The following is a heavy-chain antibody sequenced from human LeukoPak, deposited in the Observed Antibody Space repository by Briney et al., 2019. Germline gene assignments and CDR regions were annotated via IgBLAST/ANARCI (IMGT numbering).Heavy chain of an antibody. CDR1: GFTFNNYG. Sequence: GGSLRLSCAASGFTFNNYGMHWVRQAPGKGLEWVAFIRDDGSNKYYADSVKGRFTISRDNSKNTLYLQMNSLRAEDTAVYYCAKLTLRWDSSPPIDYWGQGTLVTVSS. D-gene: IGHD6-13*01. CDR2: IRDDGSNK. CDR3: AKLTLRWDSSPPIDY. V-gene: IGHV3-30*02. J-gene: IGHJ4*02.